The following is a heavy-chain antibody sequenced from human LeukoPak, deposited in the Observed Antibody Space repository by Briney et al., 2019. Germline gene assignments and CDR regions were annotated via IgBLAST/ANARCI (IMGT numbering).Heavy chain of an antibody. V-gene: IGHV3-33*01. Sequence: PGRSLRLSCAASGFTLSSYGMHWVRQAPGKGLEWVAVIWYDGSNKYYADSVKGRFTISRDNSKNTLYLQMNSLRAEDTAVYYCARDRFSSSYYYYGMDVWGQGTTVTVSS. CDR2: IWYDGSNK. J-gene: IGHJ6*02. D-gene: IGHD6-13*01. CDR3: ARDRFSSSYYYYGMDV. CDR1: GFTLSSYG.